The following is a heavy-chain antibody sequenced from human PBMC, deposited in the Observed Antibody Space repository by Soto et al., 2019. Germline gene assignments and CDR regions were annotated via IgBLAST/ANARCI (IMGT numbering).Heavy chain of an antibody. V-gene: IGHV4-59*01. J-gene: IGHJ4*02. Sequence: SETLSLTCTVSGGSISSYYWSWIRQPPGKGLEWIGYIYYSGSTNYNPSLKSRVTISVDTSKNQFSLKLSSVTAADTAVYYCARGYYDSSGYVPPGYWGQGTLVTVSS. CDR1: GGSISSYY. D-gene: IGHD3-22*01. CDR3: ARGYYDSSGYVPPGY. CDR2: IYYSGST.